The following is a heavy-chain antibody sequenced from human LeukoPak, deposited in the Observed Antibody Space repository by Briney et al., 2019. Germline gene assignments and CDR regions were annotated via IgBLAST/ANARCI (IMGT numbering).Heavy chain of an antibody. CDR1: GYGSTSYD. Sequence: ASVKVSCKAAGYGSTSYDISWVRQATGQRLEWMGGMNTNSGNTGSAQRFQGRVTMTRGTSRSKAYMELSSLTSEDTAVYYCARCPLVRLLFSFDPWREGTVVSVPS. V-gene: IGHV1-8*01. J-gene: IGHJ5*02. CDR3: ARCPLVRLLFSFDP. CDR2: MNTNSGNT. D-gene: IGHD2/OR15-2a*01.